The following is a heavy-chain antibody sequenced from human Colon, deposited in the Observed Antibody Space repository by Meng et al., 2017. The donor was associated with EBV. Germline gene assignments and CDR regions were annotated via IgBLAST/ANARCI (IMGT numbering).Heavy chain of an antibody. Sequence: QRQLQESGPGLVRPSGPLSLTCSVSGDSISGSGDYWGWVRQPPGKGLEWIGNIYYTGSTYYNPSLKSRVTISVDTSKNQFSLKVTSMTAADTAVYYCARDGPLLWGPGTLVTVSS. J-gene: IGHJ4*02. CDR3: ARDGPLL. CDR2: IYYTGST. V-gene: IGHV4-39*07. CDR1: GDSISGSGDY.